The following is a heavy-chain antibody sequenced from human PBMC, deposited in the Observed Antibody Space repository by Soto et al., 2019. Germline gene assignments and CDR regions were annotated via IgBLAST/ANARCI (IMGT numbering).Heavy chain of an antibody. V-gene: IGHV4-31*03. CDR3: ARRKGTISCYYPFFDY. CDR2: IYYSGST. CDR1: GGSISSGGYY. J-gene: IGHJ4*02. D-gene: IGHD3-22*01. Sequence: QVQLQESGPGLVKPSQTLSLTCTVSGGSISSGGYYWSWIRQHPGKGLEWIGYIYYSGSTYYNPSLKRRVTMTVEPYKNQFALKLSSVTGADTAVYYWARRKGTISCYYPFFDYWGQGTLVTVSS.